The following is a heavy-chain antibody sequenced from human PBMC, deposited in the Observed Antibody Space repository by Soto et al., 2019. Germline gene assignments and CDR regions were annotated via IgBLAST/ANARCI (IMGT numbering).Heavy chain of an antibody. J-gene: IGHJ4*02. V-gene: IGHV1-18*04. CDR1: GYTFTSYG. CDR3: ARDGSYCTNGVCYLDY. Sequence: GASVKVSCKASGYTFTSYGISWVRQAPGQGLEWMGWISAYNGNTNYAQKLQGGVTMTTDTSTSTAYMELRSLRSDDTAVYYCARDGSYCTNGVCYLDYWGQGTLVTVSS. CDR2: ISAYNGNT. D-gene: IGHD2-8*01.